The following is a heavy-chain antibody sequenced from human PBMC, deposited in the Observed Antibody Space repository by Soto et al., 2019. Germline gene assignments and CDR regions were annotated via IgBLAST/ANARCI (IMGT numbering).Heavy chain of an antibody. CDR3: ATSYGSGSIHFDY. Sequence: QVQLVQSGAEVKKPGSSVKVSCTASGGTFNFYTINWVRQAPGQRPEWVGRVNPILGMSSPASKFQGRVTMTADKSTSKAYMDLTGLKSEDTAVYYCATSYGSGSIHFDYWGQGTLITVSS. V-gene: IGHV1-69*02. CDR2: VNPILGMS. J-gene: IGHJ4*02. CDR1: GGTFNFYT. D-gene: IGHD3-10*01.